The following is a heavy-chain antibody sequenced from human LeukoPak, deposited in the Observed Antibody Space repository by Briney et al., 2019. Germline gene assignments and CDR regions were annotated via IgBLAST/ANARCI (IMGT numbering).Heavy chain of an antibody. CDR2: INHSGST. CDR1: GGSFSGYY. V-gene: IGHV4-34*01. D-gene: IGHD2/OR15-2a*01. J-gene: IGHJ4*02. Sequence: SETLSLTCAVYGGSFSGYYWSWIRQPPGKGLEWIGEINHSGSTNYNPSLKSRVTISVGTSKNQFSLKLSSVTAADTAVYYWARARAFRRDLFDYWGQGTLVAVSS. CDR3: ARARAFRRDLFDY.